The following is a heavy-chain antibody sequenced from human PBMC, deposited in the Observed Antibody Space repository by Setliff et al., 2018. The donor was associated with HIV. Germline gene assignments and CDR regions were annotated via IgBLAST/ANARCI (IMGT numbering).Heavy chain of an antibody. CDR2: IDNSGTT. CDR1: GGSFGVYR. Sequence: PSETLSLTCSISGGSFGVYRWSWIRQSAGRGLEWIGRIDNSGTTDYNPYLKGRVAISVDTSRNQFSLRVTSVTAADTAVYYCASYRKAERWLQLGGIFDYWGQGTLVTVSS. D-gene: IGHD5-12*01. V-gene: IGHV4-4*07. CDR3: ASYRKAERWLQLGGIFDY. J-gene: IGHJ4*02.